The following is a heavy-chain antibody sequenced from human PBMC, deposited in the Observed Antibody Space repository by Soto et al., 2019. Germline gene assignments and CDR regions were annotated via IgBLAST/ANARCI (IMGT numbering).Heavy chain of an antibody. CDR1: GGSISSADHF. J-gene: IGHJ5*02. Sequence: PSETLSLTCTVSGGSISSADHFWSWIRQPPGKGLEWIGYIFYTGTTYYNPSLKSRITISVDTSRNQFSLKLSSVTAADTAVYYCATTPGNWLDPWGQGTLVTVSS. CDR3: ATTPGNWLDP. CDR2: IFYTGTT. V-gene: IGHV4-30-4*01.